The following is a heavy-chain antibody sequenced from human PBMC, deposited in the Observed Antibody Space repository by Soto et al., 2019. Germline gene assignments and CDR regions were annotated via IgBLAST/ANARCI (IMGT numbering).Heavy chain of an antibody. CDR1: GYTFTGYY. CDR3: ARDSGLNYDFWSGYPQGYYYYGMDV. CDR2: INPNSGGT. D-gene: IGHD3-3*01. V-gene: IGHV1-2*04. Sequence: GASVKVSCKASGYTFTGYYMHWVRQAPGQGLEWKGWINPNSGGTNYAQKIQGWVTMTRDTSISTTYKELSKLRSDDTAVFYCARDSGLNYDFWSGYPQGYYYYGMDVWGQGTTVTVSS. J-gene: IGHJ6*02.